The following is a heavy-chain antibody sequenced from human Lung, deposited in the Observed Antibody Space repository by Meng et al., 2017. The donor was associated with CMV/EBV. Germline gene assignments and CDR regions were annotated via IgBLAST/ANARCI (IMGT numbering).Heavy chain of an antibody. V-gene: IGHV3-74*01. J-gene: IGHJ6*02. Sequence: MHWVRQAPGKGLFWVARINNDGTITDYADSVRGRFTIARDNAENTLYLQMNSLRADDTAAYFCATDGDSRYRCVGGSCNTSNRLMYVWGQGTTVTVSS. CDR3: ATDGDSRYRCVGGSCNTSNRLMYV. CDR2: INNDGTIT. D-gene: IGHD2-2*02.